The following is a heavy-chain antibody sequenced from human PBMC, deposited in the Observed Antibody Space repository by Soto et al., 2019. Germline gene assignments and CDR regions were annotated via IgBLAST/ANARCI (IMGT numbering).Heavy chain of an antibody. Sequence: QVQLVPSGAEVKQPGASASVSCKASGYNFTTYVVHWLRQAPGQGPEWMGWINGGSGNTVYSQKFLGRVTFTRDTSARTAYMDLNSLTSGDTAVYYCARGYTSGWTFDFWGRGTLVTVSS. D-gene: IGHD6-19*01. V-gene: IGHV1-3*01. J-gene: IGHJ4*02. CDR2: INGGSGNT. CDR1: GYNFTTYV. CDR3: ARGYTSGWTFDF.